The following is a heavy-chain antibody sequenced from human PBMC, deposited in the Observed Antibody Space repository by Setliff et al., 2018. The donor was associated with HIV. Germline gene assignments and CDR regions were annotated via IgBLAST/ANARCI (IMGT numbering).Heavy chain of an antibody. V-gene: IGHV3-74*03. CDR3: ARGGANPSWFDS. D-gene: IGHD3-16*01. Sequence: GSLRLSCAASGFTFTSYWMIWVRQAPGKGLEWVASISPGGSSATYADSVKGRFTNSRDNAKNTLYLQMDSLRAEDTAVYYCARGGANPSWFDSWGQGTLVTVSS. CDR1: GFTFTSYW. J-gene: IGHJ5*01. CDR2: ISPGGSSA.